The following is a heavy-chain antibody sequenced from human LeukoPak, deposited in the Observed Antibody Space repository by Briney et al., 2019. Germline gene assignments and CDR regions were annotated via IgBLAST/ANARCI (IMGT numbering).Heavy chain of an antibody. CDR1: GFTFSSYA. V-gene: IGHV3-23*01. CDR3: AKRACSFRTCYVDH. J-gene: IGHJ4*02. CDR2: ISAGATDT. D-gene: IGHD2-15*01. Sequence: GGSLRLSCAASGFTFSSYAMNWVRQAPGTGLEWVSGISAGATDTYYADSVKGRFTISRDNSKNTLSLQMNGLRAEDTAVYYCAKRACSFRTCYVDHWGQGTLVAVSS.